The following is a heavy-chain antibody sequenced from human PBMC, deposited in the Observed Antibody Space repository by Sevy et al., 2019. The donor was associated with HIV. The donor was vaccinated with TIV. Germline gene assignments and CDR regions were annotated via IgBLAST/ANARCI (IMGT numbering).Heavy chain of an antibody. CDR3: ARVADCSSTSCYAYAFDI. Sequence: ASVKVSCKASGYTFTSYDINWVRQATGQGLEWMGWMNPNSGNTGYAQTFQGRVTMTRNTSISTAYMELSSLRSEDTAVYYCARVADCSSTSCYAYAFDIWGQGTMVTVSS. D-gene: IGHD2-2*01. V-gene: IGHV1-8*01. J-gene: IGHJ3*02. CDR2: MNPNSGNT. CDR1: GYTFTSYD.